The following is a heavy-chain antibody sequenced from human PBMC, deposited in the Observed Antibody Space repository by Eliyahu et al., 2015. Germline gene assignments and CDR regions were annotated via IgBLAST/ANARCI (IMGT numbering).Heavy chain of an antibody. Sequence: EVQLVESGGGLVKPGGSLSLXCAASRFPFSSYTMNWVRQAPGKGLEWVSSISSSGTYIYYADSVRGRFTISRDNTKDSLYLQMSSLRAEDTAVYFCARDKDGSGTYEDYWGQGTLVTVSS. J-gene: IGHJ4*02. CDR2: ISSSGTYI. CDR1: RFPFSSYT. V-gene: IGHV3-21*01. D-gene: IGHD3-10*01. CDR3: ARDKDGSGTYEDY.